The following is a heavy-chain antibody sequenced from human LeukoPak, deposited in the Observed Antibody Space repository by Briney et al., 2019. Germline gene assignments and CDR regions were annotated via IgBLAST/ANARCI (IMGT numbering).Heavy chain of an antibody. V-gene: IGHV4-61*01. CDR1: GGSVSSGSYY. CDR3: ASYYYGSGNCNWFDP. Sequence: SETLSLTCTVSGGSVSSGSYYWSWIRQPPGKGLEWIAYIYYSGSTNYNPSLKSRVTISVDTSKNQFSLKLSSVTAADTAVYYCASYYYGSGNCNWFDPWGQGTLVTVSS. J-gene: IGHJ5*02. CDR2: IYYSGST. D-gene: IGHD3-10*01.